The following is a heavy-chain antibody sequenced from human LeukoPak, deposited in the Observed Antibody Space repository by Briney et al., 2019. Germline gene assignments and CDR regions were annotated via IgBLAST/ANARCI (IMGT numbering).Heavy chain of an antibody. V-gene: IGHV1-69*13. D-gene: IGHD4-17*01. J-gene: IGHJ4*02. Sequence: SVTLSCKSSGGTFSSYAISWVRQAPGQGLEWMGGIIPIFGTATYAQKFQGRDTITADESTSTAYMELSSLRSEDTAVYYCARGPDYGDYDPADYWGQGTLVTVSS. CDR2: IIPIFGTA. CDR1: GGTFSSYA. CDR3: ARGPDYGDYDPADY.